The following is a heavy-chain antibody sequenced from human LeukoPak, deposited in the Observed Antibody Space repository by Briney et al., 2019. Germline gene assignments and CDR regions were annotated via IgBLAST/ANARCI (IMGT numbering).Heavy chain of an antibody. Sequence: SETLSLTCTVSGGSISSSSYYWGWIRQPPGKGLEWFGSIYYSGSTYYNPSLKSRVTISVDTSKNQFSLKLSSVTAADTAVYYCAREEGYCSSTSCYYTTYFDYWGQGTLVTVSS. J-gene: IGHJ4*02. CDR2: IYYSGST. CDR3: AREEGYCSSTSCYYTTYFDY. D-gene: IGHD2-2*01. CDR1: GGSISSSSYY. V-gene: IGHV4-39*07.